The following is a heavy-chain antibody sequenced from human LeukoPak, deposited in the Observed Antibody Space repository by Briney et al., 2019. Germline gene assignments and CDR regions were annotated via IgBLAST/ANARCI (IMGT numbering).Heavy chain of an antibody. J-gene: IGHJ4*02. CDR2: IDNDGSNT. CDR3: ARISRSSGWLYFDY. V-gene: IGHV3-74*01. CDR1: GFTFNNYW. D-gene: IGHD6-19*01. Sequence: GGSLRLSCAASGFTFNNYWMRWVRQAPGKGLVWVSRIDNDGSNTNYADSVKGRFTISRDNAKNTLYLQMNSLRAEDTAVYYCARISRSSGWLYFDYWGQGTLVTVSS.